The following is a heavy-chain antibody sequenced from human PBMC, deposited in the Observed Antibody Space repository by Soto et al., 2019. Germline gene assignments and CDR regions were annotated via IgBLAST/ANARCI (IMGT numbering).Heavy chain of an antibody. CDR3: ARGRGYCSSTSCRHAFDI. CDR2: MNPNSGNT. CDR1: GYTFTSYD. V-gene: IGHV1-8*01. Sequence: ASVKVACKASGYTFTSYDINWVRQAAGQGLEWMGWMNPNSGNTGYAQKFQGRVTMTRNTSISTAYMELSSLRSEDTAVYYCARGRGYCSSTSCRHAFDIWGQGTMVTVSS. J-gene: IGHJ3*02. D-gene: IGHD2-2*01.